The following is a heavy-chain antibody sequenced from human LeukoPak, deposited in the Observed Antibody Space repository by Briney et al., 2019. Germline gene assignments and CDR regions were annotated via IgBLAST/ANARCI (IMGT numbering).Heavy chain of an antibody. CDR1: GGSFISECYW. V-gene: IGHV4-39*01. Sequence: SETLSLTCAVSGGSFISECYWWVWIRQSPGKGLEWVGSIFYSGTTHYNASLKSRVTISVDTSKNQFSLNLSSVTAADTAVYYCARQRGYGRWAFGIWGQGTMVTVSS. CDR3: ARQRGYGRWAFGI. D-gene: IGHD3-10*01. CDR2: IFYSGTT. J-gene: IGHJ3*02.